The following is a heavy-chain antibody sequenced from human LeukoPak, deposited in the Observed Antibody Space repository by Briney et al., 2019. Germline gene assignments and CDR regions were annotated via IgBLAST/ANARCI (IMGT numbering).Heavy chain of an antibody. CDR2: INPRNAAT. V-gene: IGHV1-2*02. D-gene: IGHD6-13*01. J-gene: IGHJ4*02. CDR1: GYTFTSYD. Sequence: GASVKVSCKASGYTFTSYDINWVRQAPGQGLEWMGWINPRNAATNYAQKFQGRVTMTRDTSTGTIYMEMTSLRSDDTAMYYCARTLYIAAAPGGFDYWGQGTLLTVSS. CDR3: ARTLYIAAAPGGFDY.